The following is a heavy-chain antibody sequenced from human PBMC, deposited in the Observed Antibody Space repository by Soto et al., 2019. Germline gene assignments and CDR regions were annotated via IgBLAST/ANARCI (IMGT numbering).Heavy chain of an antibody. Sequence: SETLSLTCTVSGGSISSYYWSWIRQPQGKGLEWIGYIYYSGSTNYNPSLKSRVTISVDTSKNQFSLKLSSVTAADTAVYYCARAVGSSWSEYYYYGMDVWGQGTTVTVSS. CDR1: GGSISSYY. V-gene: IGHV4-59*01. J-gene: IGHJ6*02. CDR2: IYYSGST. CDR3: ARAVGSSWSEYYYYGMDV. D-gene: IGHD6-13*01.